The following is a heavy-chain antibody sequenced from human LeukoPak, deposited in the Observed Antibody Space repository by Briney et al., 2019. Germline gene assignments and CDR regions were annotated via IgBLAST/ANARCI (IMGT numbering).Heavy chain of an antibody. D-gene: IGHD2-15*01. CDR1: GFTFSSYA. CDR3: AKDTGVVVALDS. CDR2: ISYDGSNN. V-gene: IGHV3-30*04. J-gene: IGHJ4*02. Sequence: PGGSLRLSCAASGFTFSSYAMHWVRQAPGKGLEWVAVISYDGSNNYYADSVKGRFTMSRDNSKNTLYLQMNSLRVEDTAVYYCAKDTGVVVALDSWGQGTQVTVSS.